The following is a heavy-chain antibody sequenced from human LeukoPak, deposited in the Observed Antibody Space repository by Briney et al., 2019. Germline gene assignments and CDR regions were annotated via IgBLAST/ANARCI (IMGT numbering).Heavy chain of an antibody. V-gene: IGHV3-7*01. J-gene: IGHJ4*02. CDR1: GFTFSSYW. CDR3: ARGMSSGYDFDY. Sequence: GGSLRLSCAASGFTFSSYWVTWVRQAPGKGLEWVANIKQDGSEKYYVDSVKGRFTISRDNAKNSLYLQMNSPRAEDTAVYYCARGMSSGYDFDYWGQGTLVTVSS. D-gene: IGHD5-12*01. CDR2: IKQDGSEK.